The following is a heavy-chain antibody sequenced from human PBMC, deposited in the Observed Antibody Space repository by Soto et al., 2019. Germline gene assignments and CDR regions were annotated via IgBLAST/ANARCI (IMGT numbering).Heavy chain of an antibody. Sequence: SETLSLTCSVSGAYMNSSRYFWVWVRQPPGRGLEWIASILYGGSDSLNPSLKSRLTISEDMAKKQFSLRLSSVTAADTAVYFCARRVLSSTWYDYWGQGTLVTVSS. CDR2: ILYGGSD. CDR1: GAYMNSSRYF. D-gene: IGHD6-13*01. CDR3: ARRVLSSTWYDY. J-gene: IGHJ4*02. V-gene: IGHV4-39*01.